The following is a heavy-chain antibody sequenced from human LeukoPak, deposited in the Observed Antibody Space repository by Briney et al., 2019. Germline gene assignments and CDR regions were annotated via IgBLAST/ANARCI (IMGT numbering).Heavy chain of an antibody. D-gene: IGHD3-22*01. V-gene: IGHV5-51*01. J-gene: IGHJ4*02. CDR2: IYPADSDT. CDR1: GYSFPNYW. CDR3: ARWSSDSRGYYFFLEF. Sequence: GESLKISCEGSGYSFPNYWIGWVRQMPGKGLEWMAIIYPADSDTSYSPSFQGQLTISADKSISTAYLQWSSLKASDTAMYYYARWSSDSRGYYFFLEFWGQGTLVTVSS.